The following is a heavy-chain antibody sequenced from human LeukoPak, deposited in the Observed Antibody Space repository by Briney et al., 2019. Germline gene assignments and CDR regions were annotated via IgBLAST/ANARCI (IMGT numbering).Heavy chain of an antibody. V-gene: IGHV1-24*01. CDR2: FDPEDGET. D-gene: IGHD4-23*01. Sequence: ASVKVSCKVSGYTLTELSMHWVRQAPGKGLEWMGSFDPEDGETIYAQKFQGRVTMTEDTSTDTAYMYLSSLRSEDTALYYCSTAEHYGGNSKYFQHWGQGTLVTVSS. CDR1: GYTLTELS. CDR3: STAEHYGGNSKYFQH. J-gene: IGHJ1*01.